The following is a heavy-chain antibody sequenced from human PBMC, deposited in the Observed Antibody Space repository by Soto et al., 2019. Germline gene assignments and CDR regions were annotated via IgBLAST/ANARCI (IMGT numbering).Heavy chain of an antibody. D-gene: IGHD6-19*01. V-gene: IGHV1-3*01. J-gene: IGHJ5*02. Sequence: ASVKVFCKASGYTFTSYAMHWVRQAPGQRLEWMGWINAGNGNTKYSQKFQGRVTITRDTSASTAYMELSSLRSEDTAVYYCAREVRGIAVAGMDWFDPWGQGTLVTVSS. CDR2: INAGNGNT. CDR3: AREVRGIAVAGMDWFDP. CDR1: GYTFTSYA.